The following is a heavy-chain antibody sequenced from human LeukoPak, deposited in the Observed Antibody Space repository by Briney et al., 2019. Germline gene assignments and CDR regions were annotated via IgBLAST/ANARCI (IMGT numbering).Heavy chain of an antibody. CDR1: GGSITSGSYF. J-gene: IGHJ4*02. V-gene: IGHV4-61*05. CDR3: ARWDDSAWGFGN. D-gene: IGHD6-19*01. CDR2: ISHSGTT. Sequence: PSETLSLTCILSGGSITSGSYFWGWIRQPPGKGLEWVGYISHSGTTSYNSSLKSRVTISVDTSKNQLSLKLTSVTAADTAVYYCARWDDSAWGFGNWGPGTLVTVSS.